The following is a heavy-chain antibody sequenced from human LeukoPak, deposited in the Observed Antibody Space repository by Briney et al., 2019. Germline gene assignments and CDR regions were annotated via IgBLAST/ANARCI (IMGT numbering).Heavy chain of an antibody. CDR2: ISAYSGNT. J-gene: IGHJ5*02. CDR1: GYTFTSYG. CDR3: ARDQGPQIAVAGAP. D-gene: IGHD6-19*01. Sequence: ASVKVSCKASGYTFTSYGISWVRQAPGQGLEWMGWISAYSGNTNYAQKLQGRVTMTTDTSTSTAYMELRSLRSDDTAVYYCARDQGPQIAVAGAPWGQGTLVTVSS. V-gene: IGHV1-18*01.